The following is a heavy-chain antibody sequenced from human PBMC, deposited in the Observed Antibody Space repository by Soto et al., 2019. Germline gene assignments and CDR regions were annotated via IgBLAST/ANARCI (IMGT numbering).Heavy chain of an antibody. V-gene: IGHV3-23*01. CDR2: ISGSGGST. CDR1: GFTFSSYA. CDR3: AKDSRKDYGSGSYYISYYYGMDV. Sequence: PGGSLRLSCAASGFTFSSYAMSWVRQAPGKGLEWVSAISGSGGSTYYADSVKGRFTISRDNSKNTLYLQMNSLRAEDTAVYYCAKDSRKDYGSGSYYISYYYGMDVWGQGTTVTVSS. J-gene: IGHJ6*02. D-gene: IGHD3-10*01.